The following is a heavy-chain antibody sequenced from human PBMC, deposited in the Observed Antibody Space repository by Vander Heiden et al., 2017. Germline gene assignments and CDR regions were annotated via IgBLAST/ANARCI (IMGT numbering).Heavy chain of an antibody. CDR1: GFPFSNYA. CDR2: ITTNGGGT. V-gene: IGHV3-23*01. J-gene: IGHJ4*02. CDR3: AKQPSAAGTYDY. D-gene: IGHD6-13*01. Sequence: EVQLLESGAGLVQPGGSLRLSCAAHGFPFSNYAMSWVRQAPGKGLEWVSAITTNGGGTYYANSVKGRFTVSRDNSKNTLSLQMKNLRAGDTAVYYCAKQPSAAGTYDYWGQGTLVIVSS.